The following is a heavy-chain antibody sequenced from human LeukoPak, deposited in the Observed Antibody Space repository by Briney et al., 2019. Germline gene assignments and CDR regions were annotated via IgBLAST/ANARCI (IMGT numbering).Heavy chain of an antibody. CDR2: ISYDGSNK. V-gene: IGHV3-30-3*01. Sequence: GGSLRLSCAASGFTFSSYAMHWVRQAPGKGLEWVAVISYDGSNKYYADSVKGRFTISRDNSKNTLYLQMNSLRPEDTAVYYCAKDYLGGYSYGSPFDFWGQGTLVTVSS. CDR1: GFTFSSYA. J-gene: IGHJ4*02. D-gene: IGHD5-18*01. CDR3: AKDYLGGYSYGSPFDF.